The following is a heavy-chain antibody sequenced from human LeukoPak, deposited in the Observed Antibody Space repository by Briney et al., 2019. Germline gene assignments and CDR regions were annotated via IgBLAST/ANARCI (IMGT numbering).Heavy chain of an antibody. D-gene: IGHD5-24*01. CDR1: GYTFTSYY. J-gene: IGHJ3*02. CDR3: ARENVEMATGNAFDI. V-gene: IGHV1-46*01. Sequence: ASVKVSCKASGYTFTSYYMHWVRQAPGQGLEWMRIINPSGGSTSYAQKFQGRVTMTRDTSTSTVYMELSSLRSEDTAVYYCARENVEMATGNAFDIWGQGTMVTVSS. CDR2: INPSGGST.